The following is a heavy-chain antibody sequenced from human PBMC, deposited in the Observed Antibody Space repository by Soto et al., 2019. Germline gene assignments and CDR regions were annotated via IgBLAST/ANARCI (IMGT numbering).Heavy chain of an antibody. CDR1: GFTFSNYG. V-gene: IGHV3-30*18. J-gene: IGHJ6*02. CDR2: ILYDGSNK. CDR3: AKSRDAYNFYFYYGMDV. D-gene: IGHD2-2*01. Sequence: QVQLVESGGGVVQPGRSLRLSCAASGFTFSNYGMHWVRQTPGKGLEWVALILYDGSNKYYGDSVKGRFTISRDNSKNTLYLQVSSLRAEDTAVYYGAKSRDAYNFYFYYGMDVWGQGTTVTVSS.